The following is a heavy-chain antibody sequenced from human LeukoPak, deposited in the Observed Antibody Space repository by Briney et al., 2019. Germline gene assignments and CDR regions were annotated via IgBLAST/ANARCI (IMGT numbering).Heavy chain of an antibody. Sequence: PSETLSLTCAVYGGSFSGYYWSWIRQPPGKGLEWIGEINHSGSTNYNPSLKSRVTISVDTSKNQFSLKLSSVTAADTAVYYCARTRTYRGYSYGYEYWGQGTLVTVSS. CDR3: ARTRTYRGYSYGYEY. V-gene: IGHV4-34*01. CDR1: GGSFSGYY. CDR2: INHSGST. D-gene: IGHD5-18*01. J-gene: IGHJ4*02.